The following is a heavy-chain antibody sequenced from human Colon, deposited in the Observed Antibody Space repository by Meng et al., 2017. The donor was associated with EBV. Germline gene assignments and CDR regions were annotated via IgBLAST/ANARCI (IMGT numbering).Heavy chain of an antibody. V-gene: IGHV4-39*01. CDR1: DGSITASVYY. D-gene: IGHD4-17*01. Sequence: PDLGPRLRHPCATRSFTGPVPDGSITASVYYCGWIPQPRGYVLWWSASISDTGETFYNPSLRSRVAISVVPTKDQFSLRLSAVTVADTAVYFCGRQDHRDHGDPNWFDPWGQGTLVTVSS. CDR2: ISDTGET. CDR3: GRQDHRDHGDPNWFDP. J-gene: IGHJ5*02.